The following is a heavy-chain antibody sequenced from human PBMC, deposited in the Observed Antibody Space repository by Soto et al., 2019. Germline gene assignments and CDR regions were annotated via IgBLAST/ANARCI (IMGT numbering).Heavy chain of an antibody. CDR3: ATPMVRGVPPSEFYGMDV. J-gene: IGHJ6*02. CDR2: INPSGGST. V-gene: IGHV1-46*01. D-gene: IGHD3-10*01. Sequence: RASVKVSCKASGYTFTSYYMHWVRQAPGQGLEWMGIINPSGGSTSYAQKFQGRVTMTRDTSTSTVYMELSSLRSEDTAVYYCATPMVRGVPPSEFYGMDVWDQGTTVTVSS. CDR1: GYTFTSYY.